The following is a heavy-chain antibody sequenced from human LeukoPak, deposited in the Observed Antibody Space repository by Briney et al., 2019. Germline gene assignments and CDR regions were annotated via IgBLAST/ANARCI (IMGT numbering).Heavy chain of an antibody. CDR1: GFTFDNYW. D-gene: IGHD3-9*01. Sequence: GGSLRLSCEASGFTFDNYWMTWVRQAPGKGPECVANIKRDGSENHYVDSVKGRFTISRDNAKNSLSLQMNSLRAEDTAVYYCATYWRHFDLSLPDIWGLGTQVSVPS. V-gene: IGHV3-7*05. CDR3: ATYWRHFDLSLPDI. J-gene: IGHJ3*02. CDR2: IKRDGSEN.